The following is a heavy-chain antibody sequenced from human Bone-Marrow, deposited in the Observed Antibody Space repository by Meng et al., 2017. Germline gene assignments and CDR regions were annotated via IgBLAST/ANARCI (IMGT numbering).Heavy chain of an antibody. V-gene: IGHV3-74*01. J-gene: IGHJ4*02. Sequence: QLVEAVGVLVQAGGSLRLSYIASELTFSIFWMHWVRQAPGKGPMWVSRINPDGTITDYADSVKGRFTISRDNAKNTLYLQMNSLRAEDSAVYYCARFTPFDYWGPGTLVTVSS. CDR2: INPDGTIT. CDR3: ARFTPFDY. CDR1: ELTFSIFW.